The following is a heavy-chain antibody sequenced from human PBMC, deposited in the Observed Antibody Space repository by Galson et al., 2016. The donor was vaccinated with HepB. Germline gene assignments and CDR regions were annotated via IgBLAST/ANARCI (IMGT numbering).Heavy chain of an antibody. J-gene: IGHJ4*02. V-gene: IGHV3-23*01. CDR1: GFSVARFA. CDR2: INNGGNP. CDR3: AKDYPTSGWPAFES. Sequence: SLRLSCAASGFSVARFAMNWVRQTPDGGLEWVASINNGGNPYYADAVQGRFIVSRDTSENAVHLQMNGLRAGDTALYFCAKDYPTSGWPAFESWGLGTLVTVSS. D-gene: IGHD6-19*01.